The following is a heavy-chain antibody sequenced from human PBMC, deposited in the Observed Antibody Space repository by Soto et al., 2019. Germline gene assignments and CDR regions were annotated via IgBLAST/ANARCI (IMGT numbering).Heavy chain of an antibody. CDR1: GFTFSSSA. CDR3: ARRTGGGYNNGYLEDAFAI. V-gene: IGHV3-30-3*01. J-gene: IGHJ3*02. Sequence: PGGSLRLSCAASGFTFSSSAIHWFRQAPGKGLEWVAVISYDGSIKYYADSVKGRFTISRDNSKNTLYLQMNSLRAEDTAVYYCARRTGGGYNNGYLEDAFAIWGQGTIVPVSS. CDR2: ISYDGSIK. D-gene: IGHD3-22*01.